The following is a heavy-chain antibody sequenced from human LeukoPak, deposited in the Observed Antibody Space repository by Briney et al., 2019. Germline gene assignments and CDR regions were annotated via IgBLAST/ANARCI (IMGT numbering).Heavy chain of an antibody. V-gene: IGHV4-4*07. CDR2: IYTSGST. CDR1: GGSISSYY. CDR3: ARGSVAYCSGGSCYEDY. J-gene: IGHJ4*02. D-gene: IGHD2-15*01. Sequence: NPSETLSLTCTVSGGSISSYYWSWIRQPAGKGLEWIGRIYTSGSTNYNPSLKSRVTMSVDTSKNRFSLKLSSVTAADTAVYYCARGSVAYCSGGSCYEDYWGQGTLVTVSS.